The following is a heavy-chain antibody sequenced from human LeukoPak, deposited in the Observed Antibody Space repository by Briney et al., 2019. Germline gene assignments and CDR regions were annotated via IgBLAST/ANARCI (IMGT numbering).Heavy chain of an antibody. CDR1: GFTIDDYA. CDR3: AREVATGIAARWGWFDP. J-gene: IGHJ5*02. V-gene: IGHV3-9*01. D-gene: IGHD6-6*01. Sequence: PGGSLRLSCAASGFTIDDYAMHWVRQAPGKGLEWVSGISWNSYTTGYADSVKNRFTISRDNAKNSLYLQMNSLRAEDTAVYYCAREVATGIAARWGWFDPWGQGTLVTVSS. CDR2: ISWNSYTT.